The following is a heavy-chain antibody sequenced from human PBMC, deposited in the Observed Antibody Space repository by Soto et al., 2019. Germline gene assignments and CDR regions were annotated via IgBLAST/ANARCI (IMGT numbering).Heavy chain of an antibody. J-gene: IGHJ4*02. D-gene: IGHD6-6*01. CDR1: GFIFSDFA. Sequence: GGSLRLSCAASGFIFSDFAMHWVRQAPGKGLEWVAEIWYDGSNEYYGDSVKGRFTISRDNSKNTLYLQLNSLRAEDTAVYYCARVPEAGRPLFDYWGQGALCTAPQ. CDR2: IWYDGSNE. CDR3: ARVPEAGRPLFDY. V-gene: IGHV3-33*01.